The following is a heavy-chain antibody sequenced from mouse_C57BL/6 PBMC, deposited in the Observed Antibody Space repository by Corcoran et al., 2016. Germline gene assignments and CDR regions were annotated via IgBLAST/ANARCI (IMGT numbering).Heavy chain of an antibody. CDR2: IYPRDGST. Sequence: QVQRQQYGPELVKPGASVKLSCKASGYTFTSYDINWVKQRPGQGLEWIGWIYPRDGSTKYNEKFKGKATLTVDTSSSTAYMELHSLTSEDSAVYFCARKRDDGSNAMDYWGQGTSVTVSS. V-gene: IGHV1-85*01. CDR1: GYTFTSYD. CDR3: ARKRDDGSNAMDY. D-gene: IGHD2-3*01. J-gene: IGHJ4*01.